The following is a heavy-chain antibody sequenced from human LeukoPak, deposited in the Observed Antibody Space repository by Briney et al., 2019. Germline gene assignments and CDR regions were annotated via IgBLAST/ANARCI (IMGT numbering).Heavy chain of an antibody. D-gene: IGHD3-22*01. Sequence: ASVKVSCKASGYTFTGYYMHWVRQAPGQGLEWMGWINPNSGGTNYAQKFQGRVTMTRDTSISTAYMELSRLRSDDTAVYYCARASRHYYDSSGYSPLDYWGQGTLVTVSS. CDR2: INPNSGGT. V-gene: IGHV1-2*02. J-gene: IGHJ4*02. CDR1: GYTFTGYY. CDR3: ARASRHYYDSSGYSPLDY.